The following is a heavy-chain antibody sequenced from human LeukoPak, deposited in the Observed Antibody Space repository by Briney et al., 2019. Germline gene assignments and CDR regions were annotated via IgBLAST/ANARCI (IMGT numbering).Heavy chain of an antibody. D-gene: IGHD3-10*01. CDR3: ARHYGSGSFDY. CDR1: GGYFSGYY. CDR2: INHSGST. V-gene: IGHV4-34*01. Sequence: SETLSLTCAVYGGYFSGYYWSWIRQPPGKGPEWIGEINHSGSTNYNPSLKSRVTISVDTSKNQFSLKLSSVTAADTAVYYCARHYGSGSFDYWGQGTLVTVSS. J-gene: IGHJ4*02.